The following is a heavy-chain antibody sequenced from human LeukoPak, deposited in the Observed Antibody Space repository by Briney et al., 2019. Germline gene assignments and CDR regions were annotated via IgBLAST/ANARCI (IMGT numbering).Heavy chain of an antibody. J-gene: IGHJ4*02. D-gene: IGHD3-10*01. V-gene: IGHV1-24*01. CDR2: FDPEDGET. CDR1: GYTLTELS. CDR3: ARAYYYGSGSLYYFDY. Sequence: ASVKVSCKVSGYTLTELSMHWVRQAPGKGLEWMGGFDPEDGETIYAQKFQGRVTMTEDTSTDTAYMELSSLRSEDTAVYYCARAYYYGSGSLYYFDYWGQGTLVTVSS.